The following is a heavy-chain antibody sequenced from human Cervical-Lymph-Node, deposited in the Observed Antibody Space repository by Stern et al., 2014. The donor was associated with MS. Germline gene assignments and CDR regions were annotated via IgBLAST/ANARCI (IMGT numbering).Heavy chain of an antibody. Sequence: VQLVESGAEVKKPGASLMVSCKASRFTFTAYYMHWVRQAPGQGLEWMERINCNTGGTDYEQNLQGRATMTSDTSNTTAYMELSGLTFDDTAVYYCARQGLSGAFDIWGQGTMVIVSS. CDR2: INCNTGGT. CDR3: ARQGLSGAFDI. CDR1: RFTFTAYY. J-gene: IGHJ3*02. V-gene: IGHV1-2*06. D-gene: IGHD2/OR15-2a*01.